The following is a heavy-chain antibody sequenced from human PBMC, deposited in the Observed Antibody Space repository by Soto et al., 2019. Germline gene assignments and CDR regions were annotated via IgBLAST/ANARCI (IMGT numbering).Heavy chain of an antibody. D-gene: IGHD3-16*01. CDR2: VSATAGTT. CDR1: GFTFSNYD. J-gene: IGHJ4*02. Sequence: DVQLVDSGGGLVQPGGSLRLSCAASGFTFSNYDMSWVRQAPGKGLEWVSLVSATAGTTYYTDSVKGRFTISRDNSRNTVYLQMNSMRADDTSVYYCAKDRLAGGFDYGGKGPLVTVS. V-gene: IGHV3-23*04. CDR3: AKDRLAGGFDY.